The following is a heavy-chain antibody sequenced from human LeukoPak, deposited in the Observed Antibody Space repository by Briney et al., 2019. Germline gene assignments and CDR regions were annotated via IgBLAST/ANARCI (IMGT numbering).Heavy chain of an antibody. CDR2: ISAYNGGT. CDR3: ARDRSLSGRASIAAAGTGY. Sequence: GASVKVSCKASGYTFTSYGISWVRQAPGQGLEWMGWISAYNGGTNYAQKFQGRVTMTRDTSISTAYMELSRLRSDDTAVYYCARDRSLSGRASIAAAGTGYWGQGTLVTVSS. J-gene: IGHJ4*02. CDR1: GYTFTSYG. D-gene: IGHD6-13*01. V-gene: IGHV1-18*01.